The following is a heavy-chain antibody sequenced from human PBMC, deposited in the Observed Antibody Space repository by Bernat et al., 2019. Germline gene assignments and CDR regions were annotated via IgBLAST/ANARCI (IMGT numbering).Heavy chain of an antibody. CDR3: ARARGSGMAVAGEE. CDR1: GFTFDDYG. CDR2: INWNGGST. V-gene: IGHV3-20*01. Sequence: EVQLVESGGGVVRPGGSLRLSCAASGFTFDDYGMSWVRQAPGKGLEWVSGINWNGGSTGYADSVKGRVTISRDDAKNSLYLQMNSLGAEDTALYHCARARGSGMAVAGEEWGQGTLVTVSS. D-gene: IGHD6-19*01. J-gene: IGHJ4*02.